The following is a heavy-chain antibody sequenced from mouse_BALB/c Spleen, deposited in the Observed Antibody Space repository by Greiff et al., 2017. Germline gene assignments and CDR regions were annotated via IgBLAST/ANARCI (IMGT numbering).Heavy chain of an antibody. D-gene: IGHD1-1*01. CDR3: ARHASSYGDYFDY. CDR2: ISSGSSTI. Sequence: EVMLVESGGGLVQPGGSRKLSCAASGFTFSSFGMHWVRQAPEKGLEWVAYISSGSSTIYYADTVKGRFTISRDNAKNTLYLQMSSLKSEDTALYYCARHASSYGDYFDYWGQGTTLTVSS. CDR1: GFTFSSFG. J-gene: IGHJ2*01. V-gene: IGHV5-17*03.